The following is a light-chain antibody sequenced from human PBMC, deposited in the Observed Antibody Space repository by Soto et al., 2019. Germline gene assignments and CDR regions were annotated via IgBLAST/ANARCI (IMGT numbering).Light chain of an antibody. CDR2: DVS. CDR3: SSYTSTSTLDV. J-gene: IGLJ1*01. CDR1: SSDIGGYNY. Sequence: QSALTQPAFVSGSPGQSITISCTGTSSDIGGYNYVSWYQQLPGKVPKLIIYDVSNRPSGVSDRFSGSKSGNAASLTISGLQAEDEAEYYCSSYTSTSTLDVFGTGTKLTVL. V-gene: IGLV2-14*03.